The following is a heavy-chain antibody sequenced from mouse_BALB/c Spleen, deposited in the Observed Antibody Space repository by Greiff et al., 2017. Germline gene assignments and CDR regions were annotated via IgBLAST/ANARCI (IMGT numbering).Heavy chain of an antibody. V-gene: IGHV5-17*02. CDR3: AREGVRYYFDY. J-gene: IGHJ2*01. CDR2: ISSGSSTI. CDR1: GFTFSSFG. Sequence: EVQRVESGGGLVQPGGSRKLSCAASGFTFSSFGMHWVRQAPEKGLEWVAYISSGSSTIYYADTVKGRFTISRDNPKNTLFLQMTSLRSEDTAMYYCAREGVRYYFDYWGQGTTLTVSA. D-gene: IGHD1-1*01.